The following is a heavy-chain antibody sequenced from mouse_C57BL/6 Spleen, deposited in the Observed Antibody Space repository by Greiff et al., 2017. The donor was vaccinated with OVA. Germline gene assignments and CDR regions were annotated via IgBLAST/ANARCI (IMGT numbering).Heavy chain of an antibody. V-gene: IGHV1-69*01. CDR3: ARSYYDYDGEGCYFDY. CDR1: GYTFTSYW. J-gene: IGHJ2*01. Sequence: QVQLQQPGAELVMPGASVKLSCKASGYTFTSYWMHWVKQRPGQGLEWIGEIDPSDSYTNYNQKFKGKSTLTVDKSSSTAYMQLSSLTSEGSAVYYCARSYYDYDGEGCYFDYWGQGTTLTVSS. D-gene: IGHD2-4*01. CDR2: IDPSDSYT.